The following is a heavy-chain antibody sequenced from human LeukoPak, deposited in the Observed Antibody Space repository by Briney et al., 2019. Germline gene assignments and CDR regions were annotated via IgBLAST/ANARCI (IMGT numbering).Heavy chain of an antibody. Sequence: SETLSLTCAVYGGSFSGYYWSWIRQPPGKGLEWIGEINHSGSTNYNPSLKSRVTISVDTSKNQFSLKLSSVTAADTAVYYCARGRITMVRGFIDNYYYYYGMDVWGQGTTVTVSS. D-gene: IGHD3-10*01. CDR2: INHSGST. J-gene: IGHJ6*02. CDR3: ARGRITMVRGFIDNYYYYYGMDV. CDR1: GGSFSGYY. V-gene: IGHV4-34*01.